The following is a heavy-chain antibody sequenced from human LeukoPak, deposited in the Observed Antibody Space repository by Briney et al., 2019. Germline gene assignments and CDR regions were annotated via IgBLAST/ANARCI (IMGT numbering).Heavy chain of an antibody. J-gene: IGHJ4*02. V-gene: IGHV3-23*01. CDR2: ISGSGGST. CDR3: AKDLGGFSSGYYFCFDY. CDR1: GFTFSSYA. D-gene: IGHD3-22*01. Sequence: GGSLRLSCAASGFTFSSYAMSWVRQAPGKGLEWVSAISGSGGSTYYADSVKGRFTISRDKSENTLYLQMNSLRAEDTAVYYCAKDLGGFSSGYYFCFDYWGQGTLVTVSS.